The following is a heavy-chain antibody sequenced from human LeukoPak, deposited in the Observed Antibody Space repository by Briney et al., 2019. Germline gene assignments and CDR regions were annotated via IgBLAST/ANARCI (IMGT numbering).Heavy chain of an antibody. CDR3: ARAFVVRGVSFDY. Sequence: ASVKVSCKASGYTFTSYDINWVRQATGQGLEWMGWMNPNSGNTGYAQKFQGRVTMTRNTSISTAYMELSSLRSEDTAVYYCARAFVVRGVSFDYWGQGTLVTVSS. CDR1: GYTFTSYD. D-gene: IGHD3-10*01. CDR2: MNPNSGNT. V-gene: IGHV1-8*01. J-gene: IGHJ4*02.